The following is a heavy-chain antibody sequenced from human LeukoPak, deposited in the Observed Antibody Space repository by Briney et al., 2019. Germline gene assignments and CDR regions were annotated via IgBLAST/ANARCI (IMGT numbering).Heavy chain of an antibody. J-gene: IGHJ6*02. V-gene: IGHV3-53*01. Sequence: GGSLRLSCAASGFTFSSYAMHWVRQAPGKGLEWVSVIYSGGSTYYADSVKGRFTISRDNSKNTLYLQMNSLRAEDTAVYYCARDPQGYHGMDVWGQGTTVTVSS. D-gene: IGHD6-13*01. CDR3: ARDPQGYHGMDV. CDR2: IYSGGST. CDR1: GFTFSSYA.